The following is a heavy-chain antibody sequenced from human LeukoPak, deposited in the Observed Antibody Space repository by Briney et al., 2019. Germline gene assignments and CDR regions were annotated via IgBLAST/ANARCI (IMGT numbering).Heavy chain of an antibody. Sequence: SETLSLTCTVSGGSISSYYWSWIRQPPGKGLEWIGYIYYSGSTNYNPSLKSRVTISVDTSKNQFSLKLSSVTAADTAVYYCARVLDFWSGYYDYWGQGTPVTVSS. CDR2: IYYSGST. CDR3: ARVLDFWSGYYDY. D-gene: IGHD3-3*01. V-gene: IGHV4-59*01. CDR1: GGSISSYY. J-gene: IGHJ4*02.